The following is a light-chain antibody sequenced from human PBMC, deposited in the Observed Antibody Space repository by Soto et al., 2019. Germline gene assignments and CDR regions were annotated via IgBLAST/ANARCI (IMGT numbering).Light chain of an antibody. V-gene: IGKV3-20*01. CDR3: QQYGTSPIT. CDR1: QSVTSNY. Sequence: EIVSTHYRSTLFLSPVERAPLSCGASQSVTSNYLAWYQQKPGQAPGLLIYGASNRATGIPERFSGSGSGTDFTLTISSLEPEDFAVYYCQQYGTSPITFGQGTRLEIK. CDR2: GAS. J-gene: IGKJ5*01.